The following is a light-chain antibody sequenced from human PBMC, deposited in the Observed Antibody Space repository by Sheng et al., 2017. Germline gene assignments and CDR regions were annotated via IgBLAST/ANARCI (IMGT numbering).Light chain of an antibody. Sequence: DIQMTQSPSPLSASVGDRVTITCRASQNIDNFLNWYQQQPGKAPKLLIYAASNLQTGVPSRFSGSGSGSDFTLTISSLQPEDFATYYCQQGYSLPLTFGGGTKVDI. CDR2: AAS. V-gene: IGKV1-39*01. CDR3: QQGYSLPLT. CDR1: QNIDNF. J-gene: IGKJ4*01.